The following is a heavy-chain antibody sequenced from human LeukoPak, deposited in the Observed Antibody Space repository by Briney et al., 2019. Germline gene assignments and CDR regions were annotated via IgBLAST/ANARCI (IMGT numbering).Heavy chain of an antibody. D-gene: IGHD5-12*01. V-gene: IGHV1-18*01. Sequence: ASVKVSCKASGYTFTSYGISWVRQAPGQGLEWMGWTSAYNGNTNYAQKLQGRVTMTTDTSTSTAYTELRSLRSDDTAVYYCARVVDSGYDEYSSGRGVGNWFDPWGQGTLVTVSS. CDR3: ARVVDSGYDEYSSGRGVGNWFDP. J-gene: IGHJ5*02. CDR2: TSAYNGNT. CDR1: GYTFTSYG.